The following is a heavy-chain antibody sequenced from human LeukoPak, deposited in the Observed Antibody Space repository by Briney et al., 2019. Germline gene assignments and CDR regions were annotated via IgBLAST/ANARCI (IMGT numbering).Heavy chain of an antibody. CDR2: IIPVFGRA. Sequence: ASVKVSCKASGGTFSSEAFIWVRQAPGQGLEWMGGIIPVFGRADYAQKFQDIVTITTDQSTSTVYMELSSLRSEDTAVYYCARGETILNWFDPWGQGTLVTVSS. V-gene: IGHV1-69*05. J-gene: IGHJ5*02. CDR1: GGTFSSEA. CDR3: ARGETILNWFDP. D-gene: IGHD1-1*01.